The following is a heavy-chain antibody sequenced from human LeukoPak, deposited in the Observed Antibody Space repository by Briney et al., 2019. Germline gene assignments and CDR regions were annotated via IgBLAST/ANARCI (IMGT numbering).Heavy chain of an antibody. V-gene: IGHV1-69*05. Sequence: GASVKVSCKASGGTIRGFVINWVRQAPGEGLELMGRINTLSGTTNYTQKFQGRVTMTTDESTTTVFMELSRLTSEDTAVYYCTRGDDFLAAYNYMDVWGKGSSVIVSS. CDR2: INTLSGTT. J-gene: IGHJ6*03. D-gene: IGHD3-9*01. CDR1: GGTIRGFV. CDR3: TRGDDFLAAYNYMDV.